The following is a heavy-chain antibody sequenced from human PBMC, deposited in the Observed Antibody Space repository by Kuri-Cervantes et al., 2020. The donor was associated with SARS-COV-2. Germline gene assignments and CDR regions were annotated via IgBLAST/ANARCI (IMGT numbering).Heavy chain of an antibody. CDR1: GGSISSHY. Sequence: GSLRLSCTVSGGSISSHYWSWVRQPPGKGLEWIGYIYYSGSTNYNPSLKSRVTISVDTSKNQFSLKLSSVTAADTAVYYCARHDGYCSSTSCTRTGWFDPWGQGTLVTVSS. V-gene: IGHV4-59*08. J-gene: IGHJ5*02. D-gene: IGHD2-2*03. CDR2: IYYSGST. CDR3: ARHDGYCSSTSCTRTGWFDP.